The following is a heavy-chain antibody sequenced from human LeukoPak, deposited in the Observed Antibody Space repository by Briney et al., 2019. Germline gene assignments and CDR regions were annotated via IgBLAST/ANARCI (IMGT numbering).Heavy chain of an antibody. Sequence: GGSLRLSCAASGFTFSSYAMSWVRQAPGKGLEWVSAISGSGGSTYYADSVKGRFTISRDNSKNTLYLRMNSLRAEDTAVYYCAKEKYQLLNYWYFDLWGRGTLVTVSS. CDR3: AKEKYQLLNYWYFDL. D-gene: IGHD2-2*01. V-gene: IGHV3-23*01. CDR2: ISGSGGST. CDR1: GFTFSSYA. J-gene: IGHJ2*01.